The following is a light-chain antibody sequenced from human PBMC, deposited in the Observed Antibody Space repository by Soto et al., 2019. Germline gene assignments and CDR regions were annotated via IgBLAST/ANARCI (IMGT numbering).Light chain of an antibody. CDR1: QSVSSY. Sequence: IVLTQSPATLSLSPGERATLSCRASQSVSSYLAWYQQKPGQAPRLLIYDASNRATGIPARFSGSGSGTDFTLTIRSLEPEDFAVYYCQQRSNWPPLTFGGGTKVEIK. CDR2: DAS. V-gene: IGKV3-11*01. CDR3: QQRSNWPPLT. J-gene: IGKJ4*01.